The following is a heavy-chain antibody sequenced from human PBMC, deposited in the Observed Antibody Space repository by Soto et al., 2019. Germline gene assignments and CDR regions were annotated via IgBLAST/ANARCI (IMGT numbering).Heavy chain of an antibody. CDR3: AKDLYTRSFEWRYYHGLDV. D-gene: IGHD2-2*02. V-gene: IGHV3-23*01. CDR2: ITGTGART. J-gene: IGHJ6*02. Sequence: GGSLRLSCAASGFTFSGYAMNWVRQAPGKGLEWVSAITGTGARTYYANSVKGRLTISRDNSKNTLYLQIQSLRADDTAVYYCAKDLYTRSFEWRYYHGLDVWGQGTTVTVSS. CDR1: GFTFSGYA.